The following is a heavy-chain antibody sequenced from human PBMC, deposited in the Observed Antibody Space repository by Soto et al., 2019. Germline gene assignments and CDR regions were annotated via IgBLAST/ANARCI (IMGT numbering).Heavy chain of an antibody. CDR1: GFTFSSYW. CDR3: ACYGDYGEYYYYYYGMDV. Sequence: EVQLVESGGGLVQPGGSLRLSCAASGFTFSSYWMSWVRQAPGKGLEWVANIKQDGSEKYYVDSVKGRFTISRDNAKNSLYLQMNSLRAEDTAVYYCACYGDYGEYYYYYYGMDVWGQGTTVTVSS. J-gene: IGHJ6*02. CDR2: IKQDGSEK. D-gene: IGHD4-17*01. V-gene: IGHV3-7*01.